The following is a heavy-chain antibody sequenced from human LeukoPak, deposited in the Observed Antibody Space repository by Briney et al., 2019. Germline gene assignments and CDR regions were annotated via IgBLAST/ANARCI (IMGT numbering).Heavy chain of an antibody. J-gene: IGHJ4*02. Sequence: SETLSLTCTGSGGSISSYYWSWIRQPPGKGLEWIGYIYYSGSTNYNPSLKSRVTISVDTSKNQFSLKLSSVTAADTAVYYCARSRTGGRLQYYYFDYWGQGTLVTVSS. D-gene: IGHD4-11*01. V-gene: IGHV4-59*01. CDR3: ARSRTGGRLQYYYFDY. CDR1: GGSISSYY. CDR2: IYYSGST.